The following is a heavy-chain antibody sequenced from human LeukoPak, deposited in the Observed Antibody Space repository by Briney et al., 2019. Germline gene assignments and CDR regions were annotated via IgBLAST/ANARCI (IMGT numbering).Heavy chain of an antibody. D-gene: IGHD2-15*01. V-gene: IGHV3-33*01. J-gene: IGHJ3*02. CDR2: IWYDGSNK. CDR3: ARVLCSGGTCLDAFDI. CDR1: GFTFSSYG. Sequence: PGRSLRLSCVASGFTFSSYGIYWVRQAPGKGLEWVAVIWYDGSNKYYADSVKGRFTISRDNSKNTLYLQMNSLRAEDTAVYYCARVLCSGGTCLDAFDIWGQGTMVTVSS.